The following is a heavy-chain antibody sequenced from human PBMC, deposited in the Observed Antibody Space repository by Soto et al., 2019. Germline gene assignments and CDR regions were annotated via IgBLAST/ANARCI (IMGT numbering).Heavy chain of an antibody. CDR3: ARGDGDYYDGNGYLGRH. D-gene: IGHD3-22*01. CDR2: INSDGSRT. Sequence: EVQLVESGGGIVQPGGSLRLSCAASGFTFSSYWMHWVRQAPGKGLVWVSRINSDGSRTSYADSAKGRFTISRDNAKNTVYVQMHSLRAEDTAVYYGARGDGDYYDGNGYLGRHWGQGTLVTVSS. CDR1: GFTFSSYW. J-gene: IGHJ4*02. V-gene: IGHV3-74*01.